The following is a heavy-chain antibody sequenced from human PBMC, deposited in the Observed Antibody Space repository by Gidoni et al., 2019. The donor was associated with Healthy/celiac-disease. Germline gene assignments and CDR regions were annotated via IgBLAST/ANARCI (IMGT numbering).Heavy chain of an antibody. CDR2: IYYSGST. Sequence: QLQLQESGPGLVKPSETLSLTCTVSGGSISSSSYYWGWIRQPPGKGLEWIGSIYYSGSTYYNPSLKSRVTISVDTSKNQFSLKLSSVTAADTAVYYCARRGKSWAAAGGGGFDYWGQGTLVTVSS. CDR3: ARRGKSWAAAGGGGFDY. J-gene: IGHJ4*02. D-gene: IGHD6-13*01. V-gene: IGHV4-39*01. CDR1: GGSISSSSYY.